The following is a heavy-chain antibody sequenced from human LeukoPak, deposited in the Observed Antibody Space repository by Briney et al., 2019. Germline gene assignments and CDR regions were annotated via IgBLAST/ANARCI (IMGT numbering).Heavy chain of an antibody. CDR2: IKQDGGEK. J-gene: IGHJ3*02. CDR1: GFPFSSYW. V-gene: IGHV3-7*01. D-gene: IGHD4-11*01. CDR3: ARHSNYDAFDI. Sequence: PGGSLRLSCAASGFPFSSYWMSWVRQAPGKGLEWVANIKQDGGEKFYVDSVKGRFTISRDNAKNSLYLQMNSPRAEDTAVYYCARHSNYDAFDIWGQGTMVTVSS.